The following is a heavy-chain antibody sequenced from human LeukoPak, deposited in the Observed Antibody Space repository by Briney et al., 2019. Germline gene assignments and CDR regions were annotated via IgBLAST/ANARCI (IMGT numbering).Heavy chain of an antibody. V-gene: IGHV3-48*03. CDR2: ISSSGSTI. Sequence: VGSLRLSCAASGFTFSSYEMNWVRQAPGKGLEWVSYISSSGSTIYYADSVKGRFTISRDNAKNSLYLQINSLRAEDTAVYYCAELGITMIGGVWGKGTTVTISS. J-gene: IGHJ6*04. CDR1: GFTFSSYE. D-gene: IGHD3-10*02. CDR3: AELGITMIGGV.